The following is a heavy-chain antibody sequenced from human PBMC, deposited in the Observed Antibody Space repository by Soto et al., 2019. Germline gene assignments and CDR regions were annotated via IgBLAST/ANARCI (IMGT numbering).Heavy chain of an antibody. CDR3: ARASGGIDF. Sequence: QVQLVQSGAEVKKPGASVRISCRASGYNFRDHYIHWVRQAPGHGLERMGIINPSGVSTSYAQTYHGRVTMTSDTSTTTVYIEINSMRSEDTALYYCARASGGIDFWGQGTLVTVSS. CDR2: INPSGVST. D-gene: IGHD3-16*01. J-gene: IGHJ4*02. V-gene: IGHV1-46*01. CDR1: GYNFRDHY.